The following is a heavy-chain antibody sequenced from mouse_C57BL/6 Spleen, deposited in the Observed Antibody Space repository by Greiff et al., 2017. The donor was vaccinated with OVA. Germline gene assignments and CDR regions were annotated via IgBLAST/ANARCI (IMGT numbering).Heavy chain of an antibody. V-gene: IGHV5-4*03. Sequence: EVKLVESGGGLVKPGGSLKLSCAASGFTFSSYAMSWVRQTPEKRLEWVATISDGGSYTYYPDNVKGRFTISRDHAKNNLYLQMSHLKSEDTARYYCARASLYDALGYFDVWGTGTTVTVSS. J-gene: IGHJ1*03. CDR1: GFTFSSYA. CDR3: ARASLYDALGYFDV. CDR2: ISDGGSYT. D-gene: IGHD6-2*01.